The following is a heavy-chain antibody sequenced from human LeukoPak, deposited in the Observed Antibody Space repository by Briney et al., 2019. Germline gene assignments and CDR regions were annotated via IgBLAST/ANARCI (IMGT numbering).Heavy chain of an antibody. V-gene: IGHV1-69*13. CDR2: IIPIFGTA. D-gene: IGHD3-9*01. CDR3: ARSKALRLDDIYY. Sequence: ASVKVSCKSSGGTFTNSAISWVRQAPGQGLEWMGGIIPIFGTANYAQKFQGRVTITADESTSTTYMELSSLRSEDTAVYYCARSKALRLDDIYYWGQGTLVTVSS. J-gene: IGHJ4*02. CDR1: GGTFTNSA.